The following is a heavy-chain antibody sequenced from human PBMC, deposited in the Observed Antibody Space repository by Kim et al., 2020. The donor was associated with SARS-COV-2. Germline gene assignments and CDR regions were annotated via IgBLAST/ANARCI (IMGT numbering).Heavy chain of an antibody. CDR2: IYYTGST. D-gene: IGHD5-12*01. CDR3: AREGKGYLYGMVV. J-gene: IGHJ6*02. V-gene: IGHV4-59*13. CDR1: GGSLSSFY. Sequence: SETLSLTCTVSGGSLSSFYWSWIRQTPENGLEWLGYIYYTGSTDYNPSLKSRLIISLGTSENQFSLTLTSVTAADTAVYYCAREGKGYLYGMVVWGQGTT.